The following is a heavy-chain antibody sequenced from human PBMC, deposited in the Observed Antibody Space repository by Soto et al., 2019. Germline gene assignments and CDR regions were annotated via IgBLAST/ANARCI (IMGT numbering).Heavy chain of an antibody. V-gene: IGHV3-15*01. Sequence: GGSRRLSCAASGFTFSNAWMSWVRQAPGKGLEWVGRIKSKTDGGTTDYAAPVKGRFTISRDDSKNTLYLQMNSLKTEDTAVYYCTTTYYDFWSGSPDPDYWGQGTLVTVSS. CDR2: IKSKTDGGTT. CDR1: GFTFSNAW. D-gene: IGHD3-3*01. J-gene: IGHJ4*02. CDR3: TTTYYDFWSGSPDPDY.